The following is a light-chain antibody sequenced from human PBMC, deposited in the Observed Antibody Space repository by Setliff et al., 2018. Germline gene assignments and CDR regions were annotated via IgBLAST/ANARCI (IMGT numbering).Light chain of an antibody. CDR1: NSDVGNYKY. CDR2: EVS. J-gene: IGLJ1*01. CDR3: SSYTTMSTRI. Sequence: SALAQPASVSGSPGQSITISCTGTNSDVGNYKYVSWYQQVPGKAPKLIIFEVSNRPSGIPNRFSGSKSGNTASLSISGLQAEDEADYYCSSYTTMSTRIFGTGTKVTVL. V-gene: IGLV2-14*01.